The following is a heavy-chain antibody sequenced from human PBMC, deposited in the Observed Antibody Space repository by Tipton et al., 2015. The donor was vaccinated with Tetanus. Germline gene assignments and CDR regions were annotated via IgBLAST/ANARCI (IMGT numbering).Heavy chain of an antibody. J-gene: IGHJ4*02. CDR3: TTSGPGGFGGDY. CDR1: GLNFTGFTFSNAW. Sequence: SLRLSCAASGLNFTGFTFSNAWMSWVRQAPGKGLEWVGRIKSKIDGGAIDYAAPVDGRFTLSRDDSKDRVYLQMNSLKTEDTAMDYCTTSGPGGFGGDYWGQGTQVTVSS. D-gene: IGHD3-16*01. V-gene: IGHV3-15*01. CDR2: IKSKIDGGAI.